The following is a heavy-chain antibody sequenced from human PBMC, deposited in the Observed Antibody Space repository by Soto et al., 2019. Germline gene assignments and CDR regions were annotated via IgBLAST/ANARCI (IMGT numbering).Heavy chain of an antibody. CDR1: GFTFSSYS. CDR2: ISSSSSTI. J-gene: IGHJ4*02. V-gene: IGHV3-48*01. D-gene: IGHD5-18*01. Sequence: GGSLRLSCAASGFTFSSYSMNWVRQAPGKGLEWVSYISSSSSTIYYADSVKGRFTISRDNAKNSLYLQMNSLRAEDTAVYYCARGPWIQLWFYFDYWGQGTLVTVSS. CDR3: ARGPWIQLWFYFDY.